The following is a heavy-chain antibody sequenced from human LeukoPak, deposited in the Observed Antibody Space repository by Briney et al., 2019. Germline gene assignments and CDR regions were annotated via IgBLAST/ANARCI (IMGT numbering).Heavy chain of an antibody. V-gene: IGHV1-69*05. Sequence: ASVKVSCKASGGTFGSYAVSWVRQAPGQGPEWMGGIIPIFRTTHYAHKFQGRVTIVTDASTSTASMELSSLRSEDTAVYYCARGAWFGELGKYYFDYWGQGTLVTVSS. J-gene: IGHJ4*02. CDR1: GGTFGSYA. CDR3: ARGAWFGELGKYYFDY. D-gene: IGHD3-10*01. CDR2: IIPIFRTT.